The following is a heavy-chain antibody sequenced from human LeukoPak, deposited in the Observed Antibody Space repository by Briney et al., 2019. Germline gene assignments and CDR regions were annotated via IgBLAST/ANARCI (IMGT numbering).Heavy chain of an antibody. CDR2: IYYSGST. Sequence: GSLRLSCAASGFTFSGSAIHWVRQSFGKGLEWIGYIYYSGSTNYNPSLKSRVTISVDTSKNQFSLKLSSVTAADTAVYYCARSQRWFDYWGQGTLVTVSS. V-gene: IGHV4-59*01. D-gene: IGHD4-23*01. CDR1: GFTFSGSA. CDR3: ARSQRWFDY. J-gene: IGHJ4*02.